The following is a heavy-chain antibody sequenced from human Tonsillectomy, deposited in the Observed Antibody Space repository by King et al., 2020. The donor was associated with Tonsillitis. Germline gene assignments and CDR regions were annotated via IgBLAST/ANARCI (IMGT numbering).Heavy chain of an antibody. CDR1: GFTFSNAW. D-gene: IGHD1-26*01. V-gene: IGHV3-15*01. Sequence: QLVQSGGGLVKPGGSLRLSCAASGFTFSNAWMSWVRQAPGKGLEWVGRIKSKTDGGTTDYAAPVKGRFSISRDDSKNTLYLQMNSLKTEDTAVYYCTAHSGRYYYYYMDVGGKGTTVTVSS. CDR3: TAHSGRYYYYYMDV. CDR2: IKSKTDGGTT. J-gene: IGHJ6*03.